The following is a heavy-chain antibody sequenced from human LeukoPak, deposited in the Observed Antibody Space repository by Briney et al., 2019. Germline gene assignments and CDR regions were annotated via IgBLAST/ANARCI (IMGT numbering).Heavy chain of an antibody. Sequence: GGSLRLSCAASGFTFSSYAMAWVRQAPGKGLERVSAISGSRNNTYYADSVKGRFTISRDNSKNTLYLQMNSLRAEDTAVYYCAKWGCSGGSCYPFDYWGQGTLVTVSS. CDR2: ISGSRNNT. J-gene: IGHJ4*02. CDR3: AKWGCSGGSCYPFDY. CDR1: GFTFSSYA. V-gene: IGHV3-23*01. D-gene: IGHD2-15*01.